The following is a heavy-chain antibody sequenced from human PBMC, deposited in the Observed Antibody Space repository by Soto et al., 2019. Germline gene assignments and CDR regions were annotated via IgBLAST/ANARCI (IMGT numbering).Heavy chain of an antibody. Sequence: SEPLSLTCAVSGGSVTSNNCLTWFRQPPGQGLEWIGEICRTGSTNYNPSLKSRVTISLDKSENQFSLKVTSLTAADTAVYYCASRDPGTSVDYWGQGTLVTVSS. V-gene: IGHV4-4*02. CDR2: ICRTGST. CDR3: ASRDPGTSVDY. D-gene: IGHD1-7*01. J-gene: IGHJ4*02. CDR1: GGSVTSNNC.